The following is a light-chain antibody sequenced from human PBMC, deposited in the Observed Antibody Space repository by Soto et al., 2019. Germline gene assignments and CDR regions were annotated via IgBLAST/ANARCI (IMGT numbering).Light chain of an antibody. CDR3: AAWDDSLKAML. J-gene: IGLJ3*02. CDR1: GSNIGENA. Sequence: QSVLTQPPSASGTPGQTVTISCSGSGSNIGENAVNWYQHLPGTAPQLLIYSNALRPSGVPHRFSGSKSGTAGSLAISGLQSEDEAHYYRAAWDDSLKAMLFGGGTKVTVL. CDR2: SNA. V-gene: IGLV1-44*01.